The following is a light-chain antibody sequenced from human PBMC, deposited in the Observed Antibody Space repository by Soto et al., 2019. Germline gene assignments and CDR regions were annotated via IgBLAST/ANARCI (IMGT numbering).Light chain of an antibody. CDR1: QSVSSD. V-gene: IGKV3-15*01. CDR3: QHHNEWVKS. CDR2: GAS. J-gene: IGKJ2*03. Sequence: EIVMTQSPDPLYVSPGERVTLTCRASQSVSSDLAWYQQKPGQAPRLLSHGASNRATGIPARFSVSGSGTESTLTISSLQSEDFAVDHCQHHNEWVKSFGQGTKLEIK.